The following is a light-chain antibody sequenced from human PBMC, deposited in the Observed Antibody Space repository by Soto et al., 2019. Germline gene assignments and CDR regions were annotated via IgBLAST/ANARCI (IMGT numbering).Light chain of an antibody. CDR3: QQYGSLPKT. CDR2: GAS. V-gene: IGKV3-20*01. Sequence: ETVLTQSPGILSLSPGERATLSCRASQSVRSDYLAWFQQKPGQAPRLLIYGASTRAAGIPARFDGSGSGTDFTLTITRLEPEDFAVYYCQQYGSLPKTFGQGTKVDIK. J-gene: IGKJ1*01. CDR1: QSVRSDY.